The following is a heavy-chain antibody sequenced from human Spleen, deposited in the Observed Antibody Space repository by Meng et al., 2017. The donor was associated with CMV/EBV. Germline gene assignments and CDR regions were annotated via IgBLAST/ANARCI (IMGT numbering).Heavy chain of an antibody. CDR1: GFTFDTFW. CDR3: ARDDRRYCGGDCYSY. V-gene: IGHV3-74*01. CDR2: VNNDGTWT. Sequence: GGSLRLSCAASGFTFDTFWMHWIRQAPGKGPEWVARVNNDGTWTRYADSVKGRFTISRDNARNMVYLQMNSLRGEDTAVYYCARDDRRYCGGDCYSYWGQGTLVTVSS. D-gene: IGHD2-21*01. J-gene: IGHJ4*02.